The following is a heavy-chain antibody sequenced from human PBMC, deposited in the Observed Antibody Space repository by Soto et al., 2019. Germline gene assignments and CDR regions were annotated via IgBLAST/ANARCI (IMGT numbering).Heavy chain of an antibody. D-gene: IGHD2-21*02. CDR2: IYWDDDK. CDR1: GFSLNTGGLG. Sequence: SGATLVNPTQTLTLTCSVSGFSLNTGGLGVGWIRQPPGKALEWLALIYWDDDKRYSPSLRNRLSISKDTSNNLVVFTMTNMDPVDTATYYCIHSRCGGDCLRSYSSHYYYGLDVWGQGTTVTVSS. V-gene: IGHV2-5*02. CDR3: IHSRCGGDCLRSYSSHYYYGLDV. J-gene: IGHJ6*02.